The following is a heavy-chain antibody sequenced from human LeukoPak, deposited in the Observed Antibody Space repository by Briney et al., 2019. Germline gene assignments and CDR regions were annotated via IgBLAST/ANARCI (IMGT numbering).Heavy chain of an antibody. CDR2: VYTSGST. J-gene: IGHJ6*03. CDR1: GGSISSYY. V-gene: IGHV4-4*07. CDR3: ARLSLSLPYYFYYMDV. Sequence: SETLSLTCTVSGGSISSYYWSWIRQPAGKGLEWIGRVYTSGSTNYNPSLKSRVIVSADTSKNQFSLKLSSVTAADTAVYYCARLSLSLPYYFYYMDVWDKGTTVTISS. D-gene: IGHD3-16*02.